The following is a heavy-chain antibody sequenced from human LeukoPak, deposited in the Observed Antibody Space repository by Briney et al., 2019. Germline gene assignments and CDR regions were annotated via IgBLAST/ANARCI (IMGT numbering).Heavy chain of an antibody. J-gene: IGHJ4*02. CDR3: AKSYDYVWGSYRFLYYFDY. V-gene: IGHV3-66*01. Sequence: GGSLRLSCAASGFTVSSNYMSWVRQAPGKGLEWVSVIYSGGSTYYADSVKGRFTISRDNSKNTLYLQMNSLRAEDTAVYYCAKSYDYVWGSYRFLYYFDYWGQGTLVTVSS. CDR1: GFTVSSNY. D-gene: IGHD3-16*02. CDR2: IYSGGST.